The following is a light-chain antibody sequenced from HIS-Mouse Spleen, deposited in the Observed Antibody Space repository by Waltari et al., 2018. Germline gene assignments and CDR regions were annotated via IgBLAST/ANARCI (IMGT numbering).Light chain of an antibody. V-gene: IGKV4-1*01. Sequence: DIVMTQSPDSLAVSLGERATINCQSSQSVLYSPNNKNYLAWYQQKPAQPPKLLIYWASTRESGVTDRFSGSGSGTDFTLTISSLQAEDVAVYYCQQYYSTPYTFGQGTKLEIK. CDR1: QSVLYSPNNKNY. CDR3: QQYYSTPYT. J-gene: IGKJ2*01. CDR2: WAS.